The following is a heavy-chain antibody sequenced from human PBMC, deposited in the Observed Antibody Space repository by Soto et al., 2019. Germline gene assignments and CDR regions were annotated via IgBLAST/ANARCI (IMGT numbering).Heavy chain of an antibody. Sequence: EVQLVESGGVLVQPGGSLRLSCAASGFTFSSHWMHWVRQAPGKGLVWVSRINSDGSRINYADSVKGRLTISSDNGRMSVYMPMSWLRGEDAAVYICPRGASGRYYMDVWGTGTTVTVSS. CDR1: GFTFSSHW. V-gene: IGHV3-74*01. D-gene: IGHD3-10*01. CDR2: INSDGSRI. CDR3: PRGASGRYYMDV. J-gene: IGHJ6*03.